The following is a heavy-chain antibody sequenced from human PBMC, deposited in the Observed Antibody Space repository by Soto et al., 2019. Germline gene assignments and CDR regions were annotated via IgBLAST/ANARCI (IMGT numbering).Heavy chain of an antibody. CDR1: GGSFSGYY. CDR2: ISHSGRT. Sequence: QVQLQQWGAGLLKPSETLSLTCAVYGGSFSGYYWSWIRQPPGKGLEWIGEISHSGRTNNNPSPKVRVTMSGDTSKNQCSPKLRSVTAADTGVYYCAIRGGYDGSWTAFDPWGQGTLVTVSS. V-gene: IGHV4-34*01. J-gene: IGHJ5*02. D-gene: IGHD3-10*01. CDR3: AIRGGYDGSWTAFDP.